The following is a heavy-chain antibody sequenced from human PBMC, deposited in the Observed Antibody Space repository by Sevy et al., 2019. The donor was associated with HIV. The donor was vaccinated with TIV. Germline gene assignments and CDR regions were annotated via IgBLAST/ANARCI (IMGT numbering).Heavy chain of an antibody. CDR3: ARDPAGGGYYYYYGMDV. CDR1: GYTFTGYY. CDR2: INPNSGGT. V-gene: IGHV1-2*02. J-gene: IGHJ6*02. Sequence: ASVKVSCKASGYTFTGYYMHWVRQAPGQGLEWMGWINPNSGGTNYAQKFQGRVTMTRDTSISTAYMELSRLRSDDTAVYYCARDPAGGGYYYYYGMDVWGQGTTVTVSS. D-gene: IGHD3-10*01.